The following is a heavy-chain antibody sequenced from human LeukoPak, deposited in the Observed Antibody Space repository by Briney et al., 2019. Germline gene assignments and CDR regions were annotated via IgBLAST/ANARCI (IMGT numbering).Heavy chain of an antibody. D-gene: IGHD3-10*01. V-gene: IGHV3-43*02. Sequence: GRSLRLSXAASGFTFDDYAMHWVRQAPGKGLEWVSLISGDGGSTYYADSVKGRFTISRDNSKNSLYLQMNSLRTEDTASYYCAKGAYLWFGELSRWGQGTLVTVSS. J-gene: IGHJ4*02. CDR2: ISGDGGST. CDR1: GFTFDDYA. CDR3: AKGAYLWFGELSR.